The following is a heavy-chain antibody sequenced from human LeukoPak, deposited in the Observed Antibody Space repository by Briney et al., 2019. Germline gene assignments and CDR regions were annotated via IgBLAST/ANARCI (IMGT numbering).Heavy chain of an antibody. Sequence: SETMSLTCTVSGGSISSYYWSWIRQPAGKGLEWIGRIYTSGSTNYNPSLKSRVTMSVDTSKNQFSLKLSSVTAADTAVYYCARVTTIFGVPPYYYYYMDVWGKGTTVTVSS. D-gene: IGHD3-3*01. J-gene: IGHJ6*03. CDR1: GGSISSYY. CDR2: IYTSGST. CDR3: ARVTTIFGVPPYYYYYMDV. V-gene: IGHV4-4*07.